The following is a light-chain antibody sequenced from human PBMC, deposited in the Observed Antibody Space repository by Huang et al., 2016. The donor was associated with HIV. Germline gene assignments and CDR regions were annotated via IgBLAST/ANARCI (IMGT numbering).Light chain of an antibody. J-gene: IGKJ1*01. V-gene: IGKV1-17*03. Sequence: DIQLTQSPSAMSASVGDRDSITCRASQDISNYLAWFQQKPGGAPKRLIYAASSLQSGVPSRFSGSRSGTKFTLTISSLQPEDFATYYCLQHHGYPRTFGQGTNV. CDR3: LQHHGYPRT. CDR2: AAS. CDR1: QDISNY.